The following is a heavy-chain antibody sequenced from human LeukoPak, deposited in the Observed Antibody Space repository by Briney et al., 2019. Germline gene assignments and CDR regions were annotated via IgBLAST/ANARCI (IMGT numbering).Heavy chain of an antibody. Sequence: GSLRLSCAASGFTFSSYSMNWVRQAPGKGLEWVSSISSSSSYIYYADSVKGRFTISRDNSKNTLYLQMNSLRAEDTAVYYCAKDCKIPTAMVYFDYWGQGTLVTVSS. D-gene: IGHD5-18*01. V-gene: IGHV3-21*04. CDR2: ISSSSSYI. J-gene: IGHJ4*02. CDR1: GFTFSSYS. CDR3: AKDCKIPTAMVYFDY.